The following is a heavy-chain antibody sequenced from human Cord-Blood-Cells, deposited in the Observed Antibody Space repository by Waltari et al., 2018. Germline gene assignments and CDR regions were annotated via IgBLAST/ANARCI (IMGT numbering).Heavy chain of an antibody. Sequence: QVKLVQSGAEVKKLGSSVRVPCKSSEGPFRRYSIPWVRQAPGQGLEWMGGIIPIFGTANYAQKFQGRVTITADESTSTAYMELSSLRSEDTAVYYCARTHDYSNYWFDPWGQGTLVTVSS. V-gene: IGHV1-69*12. CDR3: ARTHDYSNYWFDP. CDR1: EGPFRRYS. D-gene: IGHD4-4*01. J-gene: IGHJ5*02. CDR2: IIPIFGTA.